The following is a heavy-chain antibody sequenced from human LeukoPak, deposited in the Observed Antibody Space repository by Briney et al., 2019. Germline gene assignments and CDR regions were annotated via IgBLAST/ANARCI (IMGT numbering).Heavy chain of an antibody. V-gene: IGHV4-59*01. Sequence: XCSXSGGSISTYYWSWIRQPPGKGLEWIGYIYYSGSTNYNPSLKSRVTISVDTSKNQFSLKLSSVTAADTAVYYCARSGIYGSGSYYNVPFDYWGQGTLVTVSS. CDR1: GGSISTYY. CDR2: IYYSGST. J-gene: IGHJ4*02. D-gene: IGHD3-10*01. CDR3: ARSGIYGSGSYYNVPFDY.